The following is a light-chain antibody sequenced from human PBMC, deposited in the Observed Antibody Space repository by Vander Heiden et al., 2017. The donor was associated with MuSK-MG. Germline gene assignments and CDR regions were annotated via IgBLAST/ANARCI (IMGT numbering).Light chain of an antibody. Sequence: GMNQAPLSLPVTPGEPASISCRSSQSLLHSNGYNYLDWYLQKPGQSPPLLIYLGSNRASGVPDRFSGSGSGTDFTLKISRVEAEDVGFYYCRQALQTPITFGQGTRLEIK. CDR3: RQALQTPIT. V-gene: IGKV2-28*01. CDR2: LGS. J-gene: IGKJ5*01. CDR1: QSLLHSNGYNY.